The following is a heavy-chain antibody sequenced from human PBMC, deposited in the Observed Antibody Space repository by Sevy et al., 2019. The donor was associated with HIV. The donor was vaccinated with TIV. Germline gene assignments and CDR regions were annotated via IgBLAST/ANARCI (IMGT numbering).Heavy chain of an antibody. CDR2: IYYSGST. CDR1: GDSISSGGYY. Sequence: SETLSLTCTVSGDSISSGGYYWTWIRQHPGKGLEWIGHIYYSGSTYYNPSLKSRITISVDTSKNQFSLKLTSVTAADTAVYHCARGTGYYGNFFDYWGPRTLVTVSS. J-gene: IGHJ4*02. CDR3: ARGTGYYGNFFDY. D-gene: IGHD3-10*01. V-gene: IGHV4-31*03.